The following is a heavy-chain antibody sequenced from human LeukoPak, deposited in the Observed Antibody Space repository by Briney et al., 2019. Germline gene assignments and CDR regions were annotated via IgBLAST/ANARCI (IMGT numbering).Heavy chain of an antibody. D-gene: IGHD6-19*01. CDR3: ARETTLTGYSSGLGFNY. Sequence: PSETLSLTCTVSGGSISSYYWSWIRQPAGKGLDWIGRIYYSGSTNYNPSLKSRVTIPVDTSKNQFSLKLTSVTAADTAVYYCARETTLTGYSSGLGFNYWGQGTLVTVSS. J-gene: IGHJ4*02. CDR1: GGSISSYY. V-gene: IGHV4-4*07. CDR2: IYYSGST.